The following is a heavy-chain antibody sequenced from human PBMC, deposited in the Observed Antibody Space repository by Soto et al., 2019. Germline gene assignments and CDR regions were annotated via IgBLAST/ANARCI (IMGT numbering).Heavy chain of an antibody. CDR2: LNPNNGAT. D-gene: IGHD1-1*01. CDR1: SYIFTAYF. Sequence: QVQLVQSGAEVKKPGASVKVSCKAPSYIFTAYFMHWVRPAPGQGLGWMGWLNPNNGATHYGLSFQGTVTMTSDTAMSTAYMELSSLRSYDTDVYYCASHDPGARFDPWGQGTLGIVSS. CDR3: ASHDPGARFDP. J-gene: IGHJ5*02. V-gene: IGHV1-2*02.